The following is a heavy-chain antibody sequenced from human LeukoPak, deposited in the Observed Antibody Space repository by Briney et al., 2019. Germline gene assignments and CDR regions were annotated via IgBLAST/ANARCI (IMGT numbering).Heavy chain of an antibody. CDR1: GFTFSSYD. J-gene: IGHJ5*02. CDR2: ISGSGGST. Sequence: QPGGSLRLSCAASGFTFSSYDMSWVRQAPGKGLEWVSAISGSGGSTYYADAVKGRFTISRDNSKNTLYLQMNSLRAEDTAVYYCAKDRHAPGRYCSSTTCFPFDPWGQGTLVTVSS. CDR3: AKDRHAPGRYCSSTTCFPFDP. D-gene: IGHD2-2*01. V-gene: IGHV3-23*01.